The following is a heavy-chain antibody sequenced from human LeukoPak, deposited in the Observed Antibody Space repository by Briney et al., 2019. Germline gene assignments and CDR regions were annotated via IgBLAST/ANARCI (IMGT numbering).Heavy chain of an antibody. CDR1: GFTLSSYE. CDR2: INSDGSRT. V-gene: IGHV3-74*01. CDR3: ARELPREVTLDY. J-gene: IGHJ4*02. Sequence: PGGSLSLSCAASGFTLSSYEMHWVRQAPGKGLVWVSRINSDGSRTGYADPVKGRFTISRDNAKNTLYMQMNSLRTEDPAIYYCARELPREVTLDYWGQGTLVTVSS. D-gene: IGHD2-21*02.